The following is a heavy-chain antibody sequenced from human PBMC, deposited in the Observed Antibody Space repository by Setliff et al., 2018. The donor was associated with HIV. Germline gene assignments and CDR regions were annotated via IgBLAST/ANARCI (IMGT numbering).Heavy chain of an antibody. CDR1: GGSLSGYY. V-gene: IGHV4-34*01. Sequence: SETLSLTCAVYGGSLSGYYWSWIRQPPGKGLEWIGEIHHSGSTNYNPSLKSRVAIFVDTSKNQLSLKVKSVTAADTAIYYCARICRNFWSGCVADSWGQGTLVTVSS. CDR3: ARICRNFWSGCVADS. J-gene: IGHJ4*02. D-gene: IGHD3-3*01. CDR2: IHHSGST.